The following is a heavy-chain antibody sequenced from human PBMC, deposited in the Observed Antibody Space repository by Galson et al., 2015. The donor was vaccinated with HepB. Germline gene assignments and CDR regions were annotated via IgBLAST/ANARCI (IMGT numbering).Heavy chain of an antibody. J-gene: IGHJ4*02. Sequence: SLRLSCAASGFTLSNYGMHWARQAPGKGLEWVSVISYDGSNEYYADSVKGRFTISRDNSKNTLYLQMNSLRTEDTAVYYCAKDFFVVGVGATLFDYWGRGTQVTVSS. D-gene: IGHD1-26*01. CDR1: GFTLSNYG. CDR3: AKDFFVVGVGATLFDY. CDR2: ISYDGSNE. V-gene: IGHV3-30*18.